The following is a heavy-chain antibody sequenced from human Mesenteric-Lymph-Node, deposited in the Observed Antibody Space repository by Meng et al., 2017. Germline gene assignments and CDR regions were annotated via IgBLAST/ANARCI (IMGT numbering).Heavy chain of an antibody. Sequence: ASVKVSCKASGDTLDNFFIHWVRQAPVQGLEWMGLISPSYGSTTSAQKFQGRFSMTFDTSPTTVYMELSSLRSDDTAVYYCAIGLYTSSWYPPDFWGQGTLVTVSS. V-gene: IGHV1-46*02. D-gene: IGHD6-13*01. CDR1: GDTLDNFF. CDR2: ISPSYGST. CDR3: AIGLYTSSWYPPDF. J-gene: IGHJ4*02.